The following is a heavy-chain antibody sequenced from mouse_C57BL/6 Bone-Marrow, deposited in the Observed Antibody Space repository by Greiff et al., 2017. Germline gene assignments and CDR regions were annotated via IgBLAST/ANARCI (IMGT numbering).Heavy chain of an antibody. CDR2: IHPNSGSA. CDR1: GYTFTSYW. J-gene: IGHJ1*03. Sequence: QVQLQQPGAELVKPGASVKLSCKASGYTFTSYWMHWVKQRPGQGLEWIGMIHPNSGSANYNEKFKSKATLTVDKSSSPAYMQLSSLTSEDSAVYYCARSRTTVVPYWYFDVWGTGTTVTVSS. CDR3: ARSRTTVVPYWYFDV. D-gene: IGHD1-1*01. V-gene: IGHV1-64*01.